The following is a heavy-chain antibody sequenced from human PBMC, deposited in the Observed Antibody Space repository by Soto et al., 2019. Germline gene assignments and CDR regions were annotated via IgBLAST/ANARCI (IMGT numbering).Heavy chain of an antibody. CDR3: ARAGKYYYGSGSPYFYGMDV. J-gene: IGHJ6*02. Sequence: QVQLVQSGAEVKKPGASVKVSCKASGYTFTSYGVSWVRQAPGQGLEWMGWISGYNGNTNYAQKLQGRVTMTTNTPTSTANMELRSLRSDDTAVYYWARAGKYYYGSGSPYFYGMDVWGQGITVTVSS. D-gene: IGHD3-10*01. CDR1: GYTFTSYG. CDR2: ISGYNGNT. V-gene: IGHV1-18*04.